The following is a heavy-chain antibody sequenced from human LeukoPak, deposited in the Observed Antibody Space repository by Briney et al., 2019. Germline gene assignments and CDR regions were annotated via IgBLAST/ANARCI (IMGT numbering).Heavy chain of an antibody. Sequence: ASVKVSCKASGYTFTAYYIHWVRQAPGRELEWMGWINPNSGGTNIGQKFQGRVTMTGDTSISTAYMEMSRVTTDDTPVYYCVPGFLGTAMVTTLRDYWGQGTLVTVST. J-gene: IGHJ4*02. CDR1: GYTFTAYY. V-gene: IGHV1-2*02. D-gene: IGHD5-18*01. CDR2: INPNSGGT. CDR3: VPGFLGTAMVTTLRDY.